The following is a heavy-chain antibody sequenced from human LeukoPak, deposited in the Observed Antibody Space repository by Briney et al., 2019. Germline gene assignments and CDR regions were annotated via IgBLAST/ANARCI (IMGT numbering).Heavy chain of an antibody. V-gene: IGHV3-7*01. CDR3: ARHYYGSGSYYFDY. CDR1: GFTFSSYW. Sequence: GGSLRLSCAASGFTFSSYWMSWVRQAPGKGLEWVANIKQDGSEKYYVDSVKGRFTISRDNAKNSLYLRMNSLRAEDTAVYYCARHYYGSGSYYFDYWGQGTLVTVSS. J-gene: IGHJ4*02. D-gene: IGHD3-10*01. CDR2: IKQDGSEK.